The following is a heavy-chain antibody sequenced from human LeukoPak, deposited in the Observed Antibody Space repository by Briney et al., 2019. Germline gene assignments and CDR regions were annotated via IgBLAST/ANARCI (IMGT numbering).Heavy chain of an antibody. J-gene: IGHJ4*02. CDR1: GGSFSGYY. D-gene: IGHD3-22*01. V-gene: IGHV4-34*01. Sequence: SETLSLTCAVYGGSFSGYYWSWIRQPPGKGLEWIGEINHSGSTNYNPSLKSRVTISVDTSKNQFSLKLSSVTAADTAVYYCARDCRPLTNLDSSGYCGGLSDWGQGTLVTVSS. CDR2: INHSGST. CDR3: ARDCRPLTNLDSSGYCGGLSD.